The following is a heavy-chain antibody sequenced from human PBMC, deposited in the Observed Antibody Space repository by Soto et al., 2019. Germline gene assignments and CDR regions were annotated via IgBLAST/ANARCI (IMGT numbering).Heavy chain of an antibody. CDR3: ARGRGGSGSYRFDY. Sequence: QLQLQESGSGLVKPSQTLSLTCAVSGGSISSGGYSWSWIRQPPGKGLEWIGYIYHSGSTYYNPSLKSRVTXPVPRXXNQFSLKLSSVTAADTAVYYCARGRGGSGSYRFDYWGQGTLVTVSS. CDR2: IYHSGST. D-gene: IGHD3-10*01. V-gene: IGHV4-30-2*01. CDR1: GGSISSGGYS. J-gene: IGHJ4*02.